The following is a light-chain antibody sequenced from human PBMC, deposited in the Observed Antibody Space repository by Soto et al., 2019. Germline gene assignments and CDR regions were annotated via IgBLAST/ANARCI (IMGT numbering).Light chain of an antibody. Sequence: IVLTQSPGTLSLSPGERTTLSCRASQSISRYLAWYQQKPGQGPRLLIYGASSRATGTPDRFSGSGSGTDFTLTINRLEPEDFAVYYCQQRTVWPPAFGQGTRLEI. CDR3: QQRTVWPPA. CDR2: GAS. V-gene: IGKV3-11*01. CDR1: QSISRY. J-gene: IGKJ5*01.